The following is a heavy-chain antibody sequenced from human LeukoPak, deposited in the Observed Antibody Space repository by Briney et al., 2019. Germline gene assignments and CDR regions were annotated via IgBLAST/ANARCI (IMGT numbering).Heavy chain of an antibody. V-gene: IGHV4-39*02. CDR1: GGSISSSTYY. J-gene: IGHJ4*02. CDR2: IYYSGST. CDR3: ARRRYFDWFIDH. Sequence: PSETLSLTCAVSGGSISSSTYYWGWIRQPPGKGLEWIGSIYYSGSTYYNPSLKSRVAISVDTSKNHFSLRLSSVTAADTAVYYCARRRYFDWFIDHWGQGTLVTVSS. D-gene: IGHD3-9*01.